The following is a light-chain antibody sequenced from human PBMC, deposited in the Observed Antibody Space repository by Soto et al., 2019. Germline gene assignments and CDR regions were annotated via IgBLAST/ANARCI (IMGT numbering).Light chain of an antibody. Sequence: QSVLTQPPSVSGSPGRSGTISCTGTSSDVGSYNRVSWYQQPPGTAPKLMIYEVSNRPSGVPDRFSGSKSGNTASLTISGLQAEDEADYYCSSYTSSSTPLYVFGTGTKVTVL. CDR1: SSDVGSYNR. CDR2: EVS. CDR3: SSYTSSSTPLYV. V-gene: IGLV2-18*02. J-gene: IGLJ1*01.